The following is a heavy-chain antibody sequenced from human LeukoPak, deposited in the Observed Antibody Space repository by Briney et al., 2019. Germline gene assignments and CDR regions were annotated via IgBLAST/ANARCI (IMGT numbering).Heavy chain of an antibody. V-gene: IGHV4-30-2*01. CDR1: GGSISSGGYY. J-gene: IGHJ4*02. CDR2: IYHSGST. D-gene: IGHD6-13*01. Sequence: SETLSLTCTVSGGSISSGGYYWSWIRQPPGKGLEWIGYIYHSGSTYYNPSLKSRVTISVDRSKNQFSLKLSSVTAADTAVYYCARSCGSSCRIGNYWGQGTLVTVSS. CDR3: ARSCGSSCRIGNY.